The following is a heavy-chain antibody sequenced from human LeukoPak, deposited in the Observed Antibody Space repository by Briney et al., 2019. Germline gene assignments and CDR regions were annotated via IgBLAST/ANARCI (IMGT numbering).Heavy chain of an antibody. J-gene: IGHJ3*02. D-gene: IGHD6-13*01. CDR3: ARSSGQLVWSAFDI. CDR1: GDSISSYY. V-gene: IGHV4-59*01. Sequence: SETLSLTCAVSGDSISSYYWSWLRQPPGKGLEWIGYIYYSGSTNYNPSLKSRVTISEDTSKNQFSLKVISVTAADTAVYYCARSSGQLVWSAFDIWGQGTMVTVSS. CDR2: IYYSGST.